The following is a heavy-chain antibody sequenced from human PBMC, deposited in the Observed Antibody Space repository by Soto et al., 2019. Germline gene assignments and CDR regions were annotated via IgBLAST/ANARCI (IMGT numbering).Heavy chain of an antibody. J-gene: IGHJ3*02. Sequence: EVQLLESGGGLVQPGGSLTLSCAASGFTFSSYAMSWVRQAPAQGLQWVSGISGSGGRTYYADSVKGRFTISRDSSKNTLYLQMDSLRVEGTAVYYCAKKTDSSSPWGALDIWGQGTMVSV. CDR3: AKKTDSSSPWGALDI. CDR1: GFTFSSYA. D-gene: IGHD6-19*01. V-gene: IGHV3-23*01. CDR2: ISGSGGRT.